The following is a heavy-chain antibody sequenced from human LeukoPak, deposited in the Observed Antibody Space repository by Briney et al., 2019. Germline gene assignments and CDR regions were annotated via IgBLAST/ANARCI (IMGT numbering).Heavy chain of an antibody. J-gene: IGHJ6*04. CDR3: ARSPLYYDFWSGYYLMDV. Sequence: SETLSLTCTVSGGSISSSSCYWGWIRQPPGKGLEWIGSIYYSGSTYYNPSLKSRVPISVDTSKNQFSLKLSSVTAADTAAYYCARSPLYYDFWSGYYLMDVWGKGTTVTVSS. CDR1: GGSISSSSCY. V-gene: IGHV4-39*01. D-gene: IGHD3-3*01. CDR2: IYYSGST.